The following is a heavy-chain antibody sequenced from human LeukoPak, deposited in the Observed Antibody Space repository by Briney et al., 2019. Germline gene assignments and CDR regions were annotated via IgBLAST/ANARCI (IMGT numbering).Heavy chain of an antibody. Sequence: PSEXLSLTCAVSGYSISSGYYWGWIRQPPGKGLEWIGSIYHSGSTYYNPSLKSRVTISVDTSKNQFSLKLSSVTAADTAVYYCAAGGPGDWFDPWGQGTLVTVSS. D-gene: IGHD3-16*01. CDR2: IYHSGST. CDR3: AAGGPGDWFDP. V-gene: IGHV4-38-2*01. CDR1: GYSISSGYY. J-gene: IGHJ5*02.